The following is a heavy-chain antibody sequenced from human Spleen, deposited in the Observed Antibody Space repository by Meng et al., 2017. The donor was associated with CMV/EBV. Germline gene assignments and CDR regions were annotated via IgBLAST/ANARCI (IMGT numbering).Heavy chain of an antibody. Sequence: TCTVSGGSISSTSYYWGWIRQPPGKGLEWIGSIYYSGSTFYNPSLKSRLTISVDTSKNQFSLKLSSVTAADTAVYYCAKYDSSGYYNWGQGTLVTVSS. CDR1: GGSISSTSYY. CDR3: AKYDSSGYYN. J-gene: IGHJ4*02. CDR2: IYYSGST. D-gene: IGHD3-22*01. V-gene: IGHV4-39*07.